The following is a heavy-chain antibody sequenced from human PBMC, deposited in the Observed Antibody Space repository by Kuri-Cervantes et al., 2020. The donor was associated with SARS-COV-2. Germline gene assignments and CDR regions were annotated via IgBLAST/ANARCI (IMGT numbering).Heavy chain of an antibody. CDR3: ARQLDWNDVGWFDP. D-gene: IGHD1-1*01. CDR1: GGSISSYY. V-gene: IGHV4-59*08. CDR2: IYYSGST. Sequence: GSLRLSCTVSGGSISSYYWSWIRQPPGKGLEWIGYIYYSGSTNYNPSLKSRVTISVDTSKNQFSLKLSSVTAADTAVYYCARQLDWNDVGWFDPWGQGTLVTVSS. J-gene: IGHJ5*02.